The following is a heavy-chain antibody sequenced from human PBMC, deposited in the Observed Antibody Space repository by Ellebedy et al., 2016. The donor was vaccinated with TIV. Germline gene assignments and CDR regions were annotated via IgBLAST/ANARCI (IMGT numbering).Heavy chain of an antibody. Sequence: SVKVSCXASGGIARNYAINWARQAPGQGLEWMGGFSPLFGMGNYAQKFQGRISITEDKSTTTTHMELSSLTSEDTAIYYCAQRANCGGDCFAFDSWGQGTLITVAS. D-gene: IGHD2-21*01. CDR1: GGIARNYA. CDR3: AQRANCGGDCFAFDS. CDR2: FSPLFGMG. V-gene: IGHV1-69*10. J-gene: IGHJ4*02.